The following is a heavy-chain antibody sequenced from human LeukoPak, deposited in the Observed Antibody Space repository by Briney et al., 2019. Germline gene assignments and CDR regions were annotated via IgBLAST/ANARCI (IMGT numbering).Heavy chain of an antibody. J-gene: IGHJ5*02. CDR2: VIPIFGTA. CDR3: ARERYCSSTSCYGFWFDP. CDR1: GGTFSSYA. V-gene: IGHV1-69*05. Sequence: GASVKVSCKASGGTFSSYANSWVRQAPGQGLEWMGRVIPIFGTANYAQKFQGRVTFTTDESTSTAYMDLSSLRSEDTAVYYCARERYCSSTSCYGFWFDPWGQGTLVTVSS. D-gene: IGHD2-2*01.